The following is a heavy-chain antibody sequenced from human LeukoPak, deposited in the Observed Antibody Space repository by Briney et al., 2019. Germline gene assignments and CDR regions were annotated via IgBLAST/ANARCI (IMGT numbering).Heavy chain of an antibody. Sequence: PGGSLRLSCVASGFTVSSNYMSWVRQAPGKGLEWVSVIYSGGSTYYADSVKGRFTISRDNSKNTLYLQMNSLRAEDTAVYYCASILLWFGELFYWGQGTLVTVSS. CDR3: ASILLWFGELFY. CDR1: GFTVSSNY. V-gene: IGHV3-66*01. J-gene: IGHJ4*02. CDR2: IYSGGST. D-gene: IGHD3-10*01.